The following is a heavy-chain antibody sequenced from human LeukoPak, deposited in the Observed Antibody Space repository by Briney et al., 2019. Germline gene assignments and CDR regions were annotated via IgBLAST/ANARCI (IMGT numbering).Heavy chain of an antibody. D-gene: IGHD5-12*01. CDR2: ITPPGDST. CDR1: GFTFSTCW. Sequence: GGSLRLSCAASGFTFSTCWMHWIRQVPGKGLVWVSRITPPGDSTNYADSVRGRFTVSRDNAKNTLYLQMNSLRAEDTAVYYCASTRSGYLFDYWGQGTLVTVSS. V-gene: IGHV3-74*01. CDR3: ASTRSGYLFDY. J-gene: IGHJ4*02.